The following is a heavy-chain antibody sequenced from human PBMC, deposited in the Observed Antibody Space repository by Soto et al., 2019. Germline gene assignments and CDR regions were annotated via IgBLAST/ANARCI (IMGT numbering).Heavy chain of an antibody. V-gene: IGHV3-30*04. D-gene: IGHD3-9*01. CDR1: GFTFSSYY. Sequence: QVQLVESGGGVVQPGGSLRLSCEASGFTFSSYYMHWVRQAPGKGLEWVAVISYDGRNKYYADSVKGRFTISRDNSKNTLYLQMNSLRADDTAVNYCARSSYDDLLTGWAMDVWGQGTTVTVSS. CDR3: ARSSYDDLLTGWAMDV. J-gene: IGHJ6*02. CDR2: ISYDGRNK.